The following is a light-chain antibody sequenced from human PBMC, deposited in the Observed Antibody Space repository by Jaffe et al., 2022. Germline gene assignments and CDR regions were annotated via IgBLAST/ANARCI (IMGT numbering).Light chain of an antibody. CDR3: QQYYSVWT. CDR1: QSVLYSSNNKNY. J-gene: IGKJ1*01. Sequence: DIVMTQSPDSLAVSLGERATINCKSSQSVLYSSNNKNYLAWYQQKPGQPPKLLIYWASTRESGVPDRFSGSGSGTDFTLTISSLQAEDVAVYYCQQYYSVWTFGQGTKVEIK. V-gene: IGKV4-1*01. CDR2: WAS.